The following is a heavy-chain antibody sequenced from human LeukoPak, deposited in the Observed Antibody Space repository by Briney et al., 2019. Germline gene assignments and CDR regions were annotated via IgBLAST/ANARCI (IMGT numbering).Heavy chain of an antibody. Sequence: ASVKVSCKASEYTFTSYYIHWVRRAPGQGLQWMGIINPSAGSTTYAQRFQGRVTMTRDTSTSTVYMELNSLRSEDTAVYYCARGVVVHEYTYGTFDYWGQGTLVTVSS. CDR3: ARGVVVHEYTYGTFDY. J-gene: IGHJ4*02. CDR2: INPSAGST. D-gene: IGHD5-18*01. CDR1: EYTFTSYY. V-gene: IGHV1-46*01.